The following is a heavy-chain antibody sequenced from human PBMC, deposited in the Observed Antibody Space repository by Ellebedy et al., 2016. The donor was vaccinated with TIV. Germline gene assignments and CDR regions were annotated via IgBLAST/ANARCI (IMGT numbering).Heavy chain of an antibody. CDR1: GFTFSDYY. Sequence: GGSLRLXXAASGFTFSDYYMSWIRQAPGKGLEWVSYISSSGSTIYYADSVKGRFTISRDNAKNSLYLQMNSLRAEDTAVYYCARVTTIAAAGWYFDYWGQGTLVTVSS. D-gene: IGHD6-13*01. CDR3: ARVTTIAAAGWYFDY. CDR2: ISSSGSTI. V-gene: IGHV3-11*01. J-gene: IGHJ4*02.